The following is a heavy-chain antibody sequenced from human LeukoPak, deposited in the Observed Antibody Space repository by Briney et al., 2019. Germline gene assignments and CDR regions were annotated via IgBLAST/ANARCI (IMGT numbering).Heavy chain of an antibody. D-gene: IGHD6-19*01. CDR3: ARDAIIAVADPGIHWYFDL. CDR1: GYTFTSYG. Sequence: ASGKVSCKASGYTFTSYGISWVRQAPGQGREWMGWISAYNGNTNYAQKLQGRVTMTTDTSTSTAYMELRSLRSDDTAVYYCARDAIIAVADPGIHWYFDLWGRGTLVTVSS. J-gene: IGHJ2*01. V-gene: IGHV1-18*01. CDR2: ISAYNGNT.